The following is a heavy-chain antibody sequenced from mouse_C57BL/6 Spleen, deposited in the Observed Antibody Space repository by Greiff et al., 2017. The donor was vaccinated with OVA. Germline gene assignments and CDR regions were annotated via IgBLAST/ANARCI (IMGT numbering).Heavy chain of an antibody. J-gene: IGHJ4*01. CDR2: ISSGSSTI. Sequence: EVKLVESGGGLVKPGGSLKLSCAASGFTFSDYGMHWVRQAPEKGLEWVAYISSGSSTIYYADTVKGRFTISRDNAKNTLFLQMTSLRSEDTAMYYCARSLNYYGSSYYAMDYWGQGTSVTVSS. V-gene: IGHV5-17*01. CDR3: ARSLNYYGSSYYAMDY. CDR1: GFTFSDYG. D-gene: IGHD1-1*01.